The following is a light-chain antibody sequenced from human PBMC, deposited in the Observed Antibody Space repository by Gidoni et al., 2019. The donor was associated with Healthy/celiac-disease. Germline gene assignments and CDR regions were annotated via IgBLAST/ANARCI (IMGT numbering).Light chain of an antibody. CDR2: GAS. J-gene: IGKJ1*01. CDR3: QQDDNLPWT. Sequence: EIVMTQSPATLSLSPGERATLSCRASQSVSSSYLSWYQQKPGQAPRLLIYGASTRATGIPARFSGSGSGTDVTLTISSLQPEDFAVYYCQQDDNLPWTFGQGTKVEIK. V-gene: IGKV3D-7*01. CDR1: QSVSSSY.